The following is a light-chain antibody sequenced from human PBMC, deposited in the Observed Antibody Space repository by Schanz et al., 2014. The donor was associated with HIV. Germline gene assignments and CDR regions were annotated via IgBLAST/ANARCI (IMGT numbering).Light chain of an antibody. CDR3: ISYTSDTVL. CDR1: SSDIGAYNY. Sequence: QSALTQPASVSGSPGQSITISCTGTSSDIGAYNYVSWYQQYPGKAPKLMIYDVNNRPSGVSNRFSGSKSDYTASLTISGLQPEDEADYYCISYTSDTVLFGGGTKLTVL. V-gene: IGLV2-14*01. J-gene: IGLJ2*01. CDR2: DVN.